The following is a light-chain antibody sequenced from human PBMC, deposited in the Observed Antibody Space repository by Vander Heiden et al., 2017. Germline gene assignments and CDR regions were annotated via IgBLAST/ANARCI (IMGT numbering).Light chain of an antibody. CDR1: QSISSY. CDR2: AAS. J-gene: IGKJ1*01. V-gene: IGKV1-39*01. CDR3: QQSYSTPRT. Sequence: DIQMTQSPSSLSASVGDRVTITCRASQSISSYLNWYQQKPGKATKLLIYAASSLQSRVPSRFSGSGSGTDFTLTISSLQPEDFATYYCQQSYSTPRTLGQGTKVEIK.